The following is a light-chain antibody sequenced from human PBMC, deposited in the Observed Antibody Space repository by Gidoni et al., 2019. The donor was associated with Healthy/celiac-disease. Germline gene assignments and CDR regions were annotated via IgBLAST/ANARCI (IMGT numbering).Light chain of an antibody. V-gene: IGKV4-1*01. CDR3: QQYYSTPPWT. CDR1: QSVLYRANNKNY. CDR2: WAS. Sequence: DIEMTHSPDSLAVSLGERATINCKSSQSVLYRANNKNYLTWYQQKPGQPPKLLLYWASTRESGVPDRFSGSGSGTDFSLTISSLQAEDVAVYYCQQYYSTPPWTFGQGTKVEIK. J-gene: IGKJ1*01.